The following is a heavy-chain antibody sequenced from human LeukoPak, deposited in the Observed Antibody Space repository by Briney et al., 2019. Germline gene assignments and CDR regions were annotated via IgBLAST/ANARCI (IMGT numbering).Heavy chain of an antibody. CDR3: ARRRGDFWSDYYAFDY. V-gene: IGHV4-59*08. J-gene: IGHJ4*02. CDR2: IYYSGDT. CDR1: GVSISNSY. D-gene: IGHD3-3*01. Sequence: SETLSLTCTVSGVSISNSYWSWIRQPPGKGLEWIGYIYYSGDTNYNPSFTSRVTISLEKSKNQFSLRLSSVTAADTAVYYCARRRGDFWSDYYAFDYWGQGTLVTISS.